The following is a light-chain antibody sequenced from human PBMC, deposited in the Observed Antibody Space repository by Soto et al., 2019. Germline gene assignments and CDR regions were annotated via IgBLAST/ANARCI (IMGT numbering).Light chain of an antibody. Sequence: PSGSVAGRVTLRLRTSQSISSDLNWYQQKAGKAPKLLIYAASSLQSGVPSRFSGSGSGTHFTLTISCLQAEDVIRDWCEVMDCMPISFGDGGRLDI. J-gene: IGKJ5*01. CDR1: QSISSD. CDR2: AAS. CDR3: EVMDCMPIS. V-gene: IGKV1-39*02.